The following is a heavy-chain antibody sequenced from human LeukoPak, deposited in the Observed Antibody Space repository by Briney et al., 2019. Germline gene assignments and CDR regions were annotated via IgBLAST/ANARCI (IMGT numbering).Heavy chain of an antibody. CDR2: ISTNGGSA. V-gene: IGHV3-64*01. J-gene: IGHJ4*02. CDR1: GFTFSNYA. Sequence: PGGSLRLSCAASGFTFSNYAMHWVRQAPGKGLEYVSAISTNGGSAYYAYSVRGRFTISRDDSKNILYLQMGNLRAEDMAVYYCARACSSTTCPLDSWGQGTLVAVSS. CDR3: ARACSSTTCPLDS. D-gene: IGHD2-2*01.